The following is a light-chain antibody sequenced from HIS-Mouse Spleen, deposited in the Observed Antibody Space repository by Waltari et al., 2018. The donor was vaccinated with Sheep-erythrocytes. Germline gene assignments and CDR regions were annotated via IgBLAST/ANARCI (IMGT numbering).Light chain of an antibody. CDR3: GTWDSSLSALFV. CDR2: DSN. V-gene: IGLV1-51*01. Sequence: QSVLTQPPSVSAAPGQKVTISCSGSSSNIGNNYVSWYQQLPGTAPKLLIYDSNNRPSGIPDRFSGSKSGTSATLGITGLQTGDEADYYCGTWDSSLSALFVFGTGTKVTVL. J-gene: IGLJ1*01. CDR1: SSNIGNNY.